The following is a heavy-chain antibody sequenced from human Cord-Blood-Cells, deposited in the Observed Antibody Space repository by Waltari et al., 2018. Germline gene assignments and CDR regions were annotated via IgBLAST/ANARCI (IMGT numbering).Heavy chain of an antibody. J-gene: IGHJ3*02. CDR3: ARFYQLGAFDI. CDR2: ISSSSSYI. D-gene: IGHD2-2*01. Sequence: EVQLVESGGGLVKPGGSLRLSCAASGFTFSSYSMTWVRQAPGQGLEWVSSISSSSSYIYYADSVKGRFTISRDNAKNSLYLQMNSLRAEDTAVYYCARFYQLGAFDIWGQGTMVTVSS. V-gene: IGHV3-21*01. CDR1: GFTFSSYS.